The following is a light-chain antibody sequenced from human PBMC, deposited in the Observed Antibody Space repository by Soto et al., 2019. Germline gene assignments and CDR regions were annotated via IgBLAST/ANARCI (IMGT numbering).Light chain of an antibody. CDR3: QQFNNWPPLT. V-gene: IGKV3-15*01. CDR1: QFDSTN. J-gene: IGKJ4*01. Sequence: EVVMTQSPATLSVSPGERATLSCRASQFDSTNLAWYQQKPGQAPRLLIYSASTRATGIPDRFSGSGSGTEFTLPISSLQSEDFGVYYCQQFNNWPPLTFGGGTKVEIK. CDR2: SAS.